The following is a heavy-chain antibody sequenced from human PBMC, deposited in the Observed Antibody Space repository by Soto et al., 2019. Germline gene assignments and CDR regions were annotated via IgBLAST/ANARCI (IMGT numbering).Heavy chain of an antibody. CDR2: IYRTGST. D-gene: IGHD1-7*01. V-gene: IGHV4-4*02. CDR3: ASRDPGTSVDY. CDR1: GGSFTSNNW. J-gene: IGHJ4*02. Sequence: SETLSLTCAVSGGSFTSNNWWTWVRQPPGQGPEWIGEIYRTGSTNYNPSLKSRVTISLDKSENQFSLKVTSLTAADTAVYYCASRDPGTSVDYWGQGTLVTVSS.